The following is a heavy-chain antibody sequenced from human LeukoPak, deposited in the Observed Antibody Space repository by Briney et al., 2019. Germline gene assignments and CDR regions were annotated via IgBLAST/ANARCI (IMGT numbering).Heavy chain of an antibody. CDR2: IWYDGSNK. J-gene: IGHJ4*02. CDR3: ARDFEAHDLRPIGY. CDR1: GFTFSSYG. D-gene: IGHD3-3*01. V-gene: IGHV3-30*19. Sequence: GGSLRLSCAASGFTFSSYGMHWVRQAPGKGLEWVAVIWYDGSNKYYADSVKGRFTISRDNSKNTLYLQMNSLRAEDTAVYYCARDFEAHDLRPIGYWGQGTLVTVSS.